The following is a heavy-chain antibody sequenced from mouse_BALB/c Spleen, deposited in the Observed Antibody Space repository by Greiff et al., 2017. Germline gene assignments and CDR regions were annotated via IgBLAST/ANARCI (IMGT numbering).Heavy chain of an antibody. Sequence: DVQLQESGPELVKPGASVKISCKASGYTFTDYNMHWVKQSHGKSLEWIGYIYPYNGGTGYNQKFKSKATLTVDNSSSTAYMELRSLTSEDSAVYYCAVNFAWFAYWGQGTLVTVSA. J-gene: IGHJ3*01. CDR3: AVNFAWFAY. V-gene: IGHV1S29*02. CDR2: IYPYNGGT. D-gene: IGHD4-1*02. CDR1: GYTFTDYN.